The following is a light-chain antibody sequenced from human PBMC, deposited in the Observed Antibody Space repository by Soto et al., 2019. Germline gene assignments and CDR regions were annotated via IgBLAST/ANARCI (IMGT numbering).Light chain of an antibody. Sequence: EIGLTQSPGTLSLSPGERATLSCRASQSVSSTSLAWYQHKSGQPPRLLTYAASRSATGIPDRFSGSGSGTDFTLTISRLEPEDFAVYYCHQFGSSPPRTFGQGTKVEIK. J-gene: IGKJ1*01. CDR2: AAS. V-gene: IGKV3-20*01. CDR1: QSVSSTS. CDR3: HQFGSSPPRT.